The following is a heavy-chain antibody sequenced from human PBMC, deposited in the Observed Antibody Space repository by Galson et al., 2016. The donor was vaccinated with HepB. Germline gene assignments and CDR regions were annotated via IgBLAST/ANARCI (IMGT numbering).Heavy chain of an antibody. CDR3: ARTSAHVYYGMDV. D-gene: IGHD2-2*01. Sequence: SLRLSCAASGFIFSGYGMHWVRQSPGKGLEWVALVSFDGSKEYYADSVEGRFTISGDNSKNTLYLQMNSLRAEDTAVYYCARTSAHVYYGMDVWGQGTTVTVSS. CDR2: VSFDGSKE. J-gene: IGHJ6*02. V-gene: IGHV3-30*03. CDR1: GFIFSGYG.